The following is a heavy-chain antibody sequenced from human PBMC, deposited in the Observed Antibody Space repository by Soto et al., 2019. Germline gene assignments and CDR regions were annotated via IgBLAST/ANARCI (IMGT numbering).Heavy chain of an antibody. J-gene: IGHJ4*02. Sequence: SYTLSLTCAVDGGSFSGYYWSWIRQPPGKGLEWIGEINHSGSTDYNPSLKSRVTISVDTSKNQFSLKLSSVTAADTAVYYCARGGITMVRGVIITRHFDYWGQGTLVT. D-gene: IGHD3-10*01. CDR3: ARGGITMVRGVIITRHFDY. V-gene: IGHV4-34*01. CDR1: GGSFSGYY. CDR2: INHSGST.